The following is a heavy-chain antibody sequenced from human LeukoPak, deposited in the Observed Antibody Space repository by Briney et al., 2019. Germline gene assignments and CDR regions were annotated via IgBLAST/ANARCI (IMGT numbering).Heavy chain of an antibody. CDR1: GGSISSYY. V-gene: IGHV4-59*08. Sequence: SETLSLTCTVSGGSISSYYWSWIRQPPGKGLEWIGYIYYSGSTNYNPSLKSRVTISVDTSKNQFSLKLSSVTAADTAVYYCARGLIDHHSSSWYPFDYWGQGTLVTVSS. D-gene: IGHD6-13*01. CDR3: ARGLIDHHSSSWYPFDY. J-gene: IGHJ4*02. CDR2: IYYSGST.